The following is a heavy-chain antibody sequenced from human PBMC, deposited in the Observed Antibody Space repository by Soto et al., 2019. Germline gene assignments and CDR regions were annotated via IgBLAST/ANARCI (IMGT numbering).Heavy chain of an antibody. CDR3: ARYRLWLGDPRRGYPFAS. CDR1: GGSSGSGSYS. D-gene: IGHD3-10*01. Sequence: HSETLSLSCTVSGGSSGSGSYSCGGIRQPPGKGLEWIGSIYYSGSTYYNPSLKSRVTISVDTSKNQFSLKLSSVTAADTAVYYCARYRLWLGDPRRGYPFASWGQGTPVTVSS. CDR2: IYYSGST. V-gene: IGHV4-39*01. J-gene: IGHJ1*01.